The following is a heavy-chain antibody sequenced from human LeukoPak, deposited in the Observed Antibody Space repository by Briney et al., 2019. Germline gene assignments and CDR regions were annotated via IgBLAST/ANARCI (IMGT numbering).Heavy chain of an antibody. CDR1: GGSISSSSYY. CDR2: IYYSGST. D-gene: IGHD5-18*01. J-gene: IGHJ4*02. Sequence: SETLSLTCTVSGGSISSSSYYWGWIRQPPGKGLEWIGSIYYSGSTYYNPSLKSRVTISVDTSKNQFSLKLSSVTAADTAVYYCARGRHSYGPYYFDYWGQGTLVTVSS. V-gene: IGHV4-39*07. CDR3: ARGRHSYGPYYFDY.